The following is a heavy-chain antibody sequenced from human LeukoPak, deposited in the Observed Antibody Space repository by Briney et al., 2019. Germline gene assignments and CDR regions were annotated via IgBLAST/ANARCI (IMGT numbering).Heavy chain of an antibody. CDR2: INPGGGSI. V-gene: IGHV1-46*01. D-gene: IGHD4-23*01. J-gene: IGHJ3*02. Sequence: ASVKVSCKASGYTFTNHFIHWVRQAPGQGLEWMAIINPGGGSINYAQKFQGRVTMTRDTSTSTVYMELRSLRSEDTAVYYCARGTTVVTDDAFDIWGQGTMVTVSS. CDR3: ARGTTVVTDDAFDI. CDR1: GYTFTNHF.